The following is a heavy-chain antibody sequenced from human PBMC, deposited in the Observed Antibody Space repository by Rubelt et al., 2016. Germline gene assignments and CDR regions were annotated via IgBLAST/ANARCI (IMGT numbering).Heavy chain of an antibody. J-gene: IGHJ3*02. CDR3: ATRTVGVIGPHAFDI. D-gene: IGHD3-10*01. CDR2: FDPEDGET. CDR1: GYTLTELS. V-gene: IGHV1-24*01. Sequence: QVQLVQSGAEVKKPGASVKVSCKVSGYTLTELSMHWVRQAPGKGLEWMGGFDPEDGETIYAQKFQGRGTMTEETSTDTAYMELSSLGAEDTAVYYCATRTVGVIGPHAFDIWGQGTMVTVSS.